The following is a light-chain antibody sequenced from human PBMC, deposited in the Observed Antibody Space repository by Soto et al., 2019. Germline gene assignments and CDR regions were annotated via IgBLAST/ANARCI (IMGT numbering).Light chain of an antibody. Sequence: DIQMTQSPSTLSSSVGDRVTITCRASQSLNGRLAWYQQRPGQAPNLLIYDVSTLETGVPSRFSGTGSETEFTLTISGLQPDDFATYYCQQYNYFSTLGPGTKV. CDR3: QQYNYFST. CDR2: DVS. CDR1: QSLNGR. V-gene: IGKV1-5*01. J-gene: IGKJ1*01.